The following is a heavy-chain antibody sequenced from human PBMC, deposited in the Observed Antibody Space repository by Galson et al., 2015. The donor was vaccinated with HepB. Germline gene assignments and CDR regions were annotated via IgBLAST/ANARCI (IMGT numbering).Heavy chain of an antibody. D-gene: IGHD2-15*01. CDR1: GYTFTSYA. CDR3: ARDQVVVVAATPLFSYYYYYGMDV. CDR2: INAGNGNT. J-gene: IGHJ6*02. Sequence: SVKVSCKASGYTFTSYAMHWVRQAPGQRLEWMGWINAGNGNTKYSQKFQGRVTITRDTSASTAYMELSSLRSEDTAVYYCARDQVVVVAATPLFSYYYYYGMDVWGQGTTVTVSS. V-gene: IGHV1-3*01.